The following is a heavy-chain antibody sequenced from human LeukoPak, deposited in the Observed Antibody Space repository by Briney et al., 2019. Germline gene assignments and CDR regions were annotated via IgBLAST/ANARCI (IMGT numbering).Heavy chain of an antibody. CDR3: ARTTEAHSWRTRYYDYYMDV. V-gene: IGHV4-39*07. D-gene: IGHD6-13*01. CDR1: GGSISSSSYY. Sequence: SETLSLTCTVSGGSISSSSYYWGWIRQPPGQGLERIGSIYYSGSTSYNPSLKSRVTISVDTSKNQFSLKLSSVTAADTAVYYCARTTEAHSWRTRYYDYYMDVWGKGTTVTVSS. J-gene: IGHJ6*03. CDR2: IYYSGST.